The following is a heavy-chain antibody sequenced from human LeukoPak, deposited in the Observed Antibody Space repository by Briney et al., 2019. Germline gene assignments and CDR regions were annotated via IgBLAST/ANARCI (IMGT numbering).Heavy chain of an antibody. V-gene: IGHV3-7*01. D-gene: IGHD2-15*01. CDR1: LFTFSRYW. CDR2: ITLDGSVI. J-gene: IGHJ4*02. CDR3: ARIGYTSSSNDY. Sequence: GGALRLSRAASLFTFSRYWMSSVRQAPAKGLEGVANITLDGSVIYYVDSVKGRFTISRDNAKNSLSLQMNSLRVEDTAVYYCARIGYTSSSNDYWGQGTLVTVSS.